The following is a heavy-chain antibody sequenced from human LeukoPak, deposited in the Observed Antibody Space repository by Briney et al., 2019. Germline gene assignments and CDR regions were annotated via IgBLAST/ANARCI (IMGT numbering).Heavy chain of an antibody. CDR3: ASLVGAKDVHYYYYMDV. Sequence: PSETLSLTCTVSGGSISSYYWSWIRQPPGKGLEWIGYIYYSESTNYNPSLKSRVTISVDTSKNQFSLKLSSVTAADTAVYYCASLVGAKDVHYYYYMDVWGKGTTVTVSS. CDR1: GGSISSYY. D-gene: IGHD1-26*01. V-gene: IGHV4-59*01. CDR2: IYYSEST. J-gene: IGHJ6*03.